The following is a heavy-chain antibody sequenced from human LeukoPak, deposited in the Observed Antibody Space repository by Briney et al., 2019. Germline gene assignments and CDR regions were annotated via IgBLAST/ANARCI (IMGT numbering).Heavy chain of an antibody. Sequence: GGSLRLSCAASGFTFSSCAMRWVRQAPGKGLEWVAVIWYDGSNKYYADSVKGRFTISRDNSKNTLYLQMNSLRAEDTAVYYCARDAIEYSSSPDLDYWGQGTLVTVSS. J-gene: IGHJ4*02. V-gene: IGHV3-33*08. CDR2: IWYDGSNK. CDR1: GFTFSSCA. CDR3: ARDAIEYSSSPDLDY. D-gene: IGHD6-6*01.